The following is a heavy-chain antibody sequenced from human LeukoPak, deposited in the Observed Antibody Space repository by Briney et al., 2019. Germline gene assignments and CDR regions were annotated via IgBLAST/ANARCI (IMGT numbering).Heavy chain of an antibody. Sequence: SETLSLTCTVSGGSISGSSYYWGWVRQPPGKGLEWIGSICYSGSTHYNPSLKSRVAISVDTSKNQFSLKLSSVTAADTAVYFCARTQEAGYSSGRYDSYYYYYMDVRGKGTTVTISS. V-gene: IGHV4-39*07. CDR3: ARTQEAGYSSGRYDSYYYYYMDV. J-gene: IGHJ6*03. D-gene: IGHD6-19*01. CDR2: ICYSGST. CDR1: GGSISGSSYY.